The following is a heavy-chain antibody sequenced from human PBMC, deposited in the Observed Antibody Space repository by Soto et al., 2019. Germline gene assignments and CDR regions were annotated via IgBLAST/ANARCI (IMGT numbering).Heavy chain of an antibody. CDR1: GFTFNAYW. CDR3: VRDRTEYGSYGSSYYDVFDI. CDR2: INRDGTEK. D-gene: IGHD6-6*01. J-gene: IGHJ3*02. Sequence: EVQLVESGGGLVQPGGSLRLSCAASGFTFNAYWMTWVRQAPGKGLEWVANINRDGTEKNYVDSVKGRFTVSRDNAKKSLHLQMYSLRAEDTAVYSCVRDRTEYGSYGSSYYDVFDIWGQGTKVTVSS. V-gene: IGHV3-7*05.